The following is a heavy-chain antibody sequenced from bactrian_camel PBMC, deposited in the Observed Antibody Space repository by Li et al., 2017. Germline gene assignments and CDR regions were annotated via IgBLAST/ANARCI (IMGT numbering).Heavy chain of an antibody. J-gene: IGHJ6*01. CDR3: ATGGQMGWVDFGY. D-gene: IGHD5*01. Sequence: HVQLVESGGGSVQPGESLTLSCAGSGFPVSVVCLGWFRQAPGKERESVARISRDHTGRYVAESVKGRFTISRDNAKNTVYLQMNSLKSEDTALYYCATGGQMGWVDFGYWGQGTQVTVS. CDR1: GFPVSVVC. CDR2: ISRDHTGR. V-gene: IGHV3-2*01.